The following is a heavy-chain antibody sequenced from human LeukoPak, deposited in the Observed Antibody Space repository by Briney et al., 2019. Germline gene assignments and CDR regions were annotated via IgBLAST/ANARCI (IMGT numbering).Heavy chain of an antibody. Sequence: SETLSLTCTVSGGSISSYYWSWIRQPPGKGLEWIGYIYYSGSTNYNPSLKSRVTISVDTSKNQFSLKLSSVTAADTAVYYCARGEYYDSSGYRYYYYGMDVWGQGTTATVSS. J-gene: IGHJ6*02. CDR2: IYYSGST. V-gene: IGHV4-59*01. CDR3: ARGEYYDSSGYRYYYYGMDV. D-gene: IGHD3-22*01. CDR1: GGSISSYY.